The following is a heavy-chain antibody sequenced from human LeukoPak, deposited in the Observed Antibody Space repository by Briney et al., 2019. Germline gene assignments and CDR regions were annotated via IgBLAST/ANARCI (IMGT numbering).Heavy chain of an antibody. Sequence: SETLSLTWAVYGGSFSGYYWSWVRQPPGKGLEWIGAINHSGRTNYNPSLKRRATISGGTSKNQYSLKLSSVTAADTAVYYGARVSRATWGGLDYYFDYWGQGTLVTVSS. D-gene: IGHD3-16*01. CDR3: ARVSRATWGGLDYYFDY. V-gene: IGHV4-34*01. CDR1: GGSFSGYY. J-gene: IGHJ4*02. CDR2: INHSGRT.